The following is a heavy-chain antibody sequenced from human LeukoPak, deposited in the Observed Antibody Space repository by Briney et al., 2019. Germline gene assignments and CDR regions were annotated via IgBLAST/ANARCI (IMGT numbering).Heavy chain of an antibody. Sequence: GGSLRLSCAASGFTFSSYWMTWVRQAPGKGLERVANIKQDGSEKYYVDSVKGRFTISRDNAKNSLYLQMNSLRAEDTAVYYCASDREYYYGSGSFDYWGQGTLVTVSS. V-gene: IGHV3-7*04. CDR3: ASDREYYYGSGSFDY. CDR2: IKQDGSEK. J-gene: IGHJ4*02. CDR1: GFTFSSYW. D-gene: IGHD3-10*01.